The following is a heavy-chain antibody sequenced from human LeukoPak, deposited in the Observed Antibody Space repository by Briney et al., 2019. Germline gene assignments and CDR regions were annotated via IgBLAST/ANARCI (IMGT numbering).Heavy chain of an antibody. CDR3: AKAGRSSGYGDY. J-gene: IGHJ4*02. Sequence: GGTLRLSCAASGLTFSSYGMSWVRQAPGKGLEWVSAISGSGGSTYYADSVKGRFTISRDNSKNTLYLQMNSLRAEDTAVYYCAKAGRSSGYGDYWGQGTLVTVSS. CDR1: GLTFSSYG. CDR2: ISGSGGST. V-gene: IGHV3-23*01. D-gene: IGHD5-12*01.